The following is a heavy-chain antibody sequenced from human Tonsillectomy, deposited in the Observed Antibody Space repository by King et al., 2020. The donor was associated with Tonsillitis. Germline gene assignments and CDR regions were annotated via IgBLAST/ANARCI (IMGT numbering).Heavy chain of an antibody. V-gene: IGHV3-48*03. CDR1: GFTFSSYE. CDR3: ARLAFGGGNPADY. J-gene: IGHJ4*02. Sequence: VQLVESGGGLVQPGGSLRLSCAASGFTFSSYEMNWVRQAPGKGLEWVSYISSSGSTIYYADSVKGRVTISRDNAKNSLYLQMNSLRAEDTAVYYCARLAFGGGNPADYWGQGTLVTVPS. CDR2: ISSSGSTI. D-gene: IGHD4-23*01.